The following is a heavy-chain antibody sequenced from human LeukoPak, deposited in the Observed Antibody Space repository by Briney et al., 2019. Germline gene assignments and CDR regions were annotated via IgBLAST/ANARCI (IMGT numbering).Heavy chain of an antibody. J-gene: IGHJ4*02. D-gene: IGHD5-24*01. CDR3: AREGLRNVHNPLGY. V-gene: IGHV4-34*01. Sequence: PSEALSLTCAVYGGSLSGYFWSWIRQPPGKGLDWMGEIKESEKTNYNPSLKSRVTISIDTSKNQFYLKLSSVTAADTAVYYCAREGLRNVHNPLGYWGQGTLVTVSS. CDR1: GGSLSGYF. CDR2: IKESEKT.